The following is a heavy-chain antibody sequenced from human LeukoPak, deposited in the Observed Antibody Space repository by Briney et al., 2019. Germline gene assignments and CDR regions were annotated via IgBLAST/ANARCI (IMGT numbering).Heavy chain of an antibody. CDR3: VKDRWVDH. V-gene: IGHV3-64D*06. J-gene: IGHJ4*02. CDR1: GFIFSPYA. D-gene: IGHD6-13*01. Sequence: GGSLRLSCSASGFIFSPYAMHWVRQAPGKGQEYVSSISSEGKTTYYADSVKGRFTISRDNSKNTLYLQMSSLRPEDTAVYYCVKDRWVDHWGQGTLATVSS. CDR2: ISSEGKTT.